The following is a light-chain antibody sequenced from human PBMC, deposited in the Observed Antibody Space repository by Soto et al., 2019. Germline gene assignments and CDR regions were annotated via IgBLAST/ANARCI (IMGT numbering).Light chain of an antibody. Sequence: DIQMTKSPATRTASVGDRGTITCRASQSISSWLAGYQQKPGKAPKLLIYKASSLESGVPSRFSGSGSGTEFTLTISSLQPDDFATYYCQQYNSYAYTFGQGTKLEIK. V-gene: IGKV1-5*03. CDR1: QSISSW. CDR2: KAS. J-gene: IGKJ2*01. CDR3: QQYNSYAYT.